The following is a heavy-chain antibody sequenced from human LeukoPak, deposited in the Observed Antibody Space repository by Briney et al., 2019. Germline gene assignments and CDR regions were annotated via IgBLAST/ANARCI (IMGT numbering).Heavy chain of an antibody. CDR1: GGSISSYY. CDR2: IYYSGST. J-gene: IGHJ4*02. CDR3: ARNYCTGGSCYTNDD. Sequence: PSETLSLTCTVSGGSISSYYWSWIRQPPGKGLEWIGYIYYSGSTNYNLSLKSRVTISVDTSKNQFSLKLTSVTAADSAIYYCARNYCTGGSCYTNDDWGQGTLATVSS. D-gene: IGHD2-15*01. V-gene: IGHV4-59*01.